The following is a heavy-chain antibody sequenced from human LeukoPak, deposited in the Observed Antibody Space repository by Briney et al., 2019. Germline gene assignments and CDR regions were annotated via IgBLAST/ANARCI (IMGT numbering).Heavy chain of an antibody. D-gene: IGHD6-13*01. J-gene: IGHJ4*02. CDR1: GLIISDYA. CDR3: VKDLYKGDSASWYFFHY. Sequence: GGSLRLSCLASGLIISDYAMHWVRQAPGKGLEYVSGISAIGGSTYYADSVKGRFTISRDTSKNTLYLQMSSLRAEDTAIYYCVKDLYKGDSASWYFFHYWGQGTLVTVSS. V-gene: IGHV3-64D*06. CDR2: ISAIGGST.